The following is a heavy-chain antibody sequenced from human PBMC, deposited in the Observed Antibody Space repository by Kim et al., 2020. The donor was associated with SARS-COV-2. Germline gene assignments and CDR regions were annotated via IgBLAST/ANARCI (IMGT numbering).Heavy chain of an antibody. V-gene: IGHV4-34*01. CDR2: INHSGST. D-gene: IGHD3-9*01. CDR1: GGSFSGYY. CDR3: ARSVLRYFDWLSPGAFDI. Sequence: SETLSLTCAVYGGSFSGYYWSWIRQPPGKGLEWIGEINHSGSTNYNPSLKSRVTISVDTSKNQFSLKLSSVTAADTAVYYCARSVLRYFDWLSPGAFDI. J-gene: IGHJ3*02.